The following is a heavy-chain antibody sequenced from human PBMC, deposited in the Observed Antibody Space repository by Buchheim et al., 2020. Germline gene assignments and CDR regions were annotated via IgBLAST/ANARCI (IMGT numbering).Heavy chain of an antibody. Sequence: QVQLQESGPGLVKPSQTLSLTCTVSGGSISSGGYYWSWIRQHPGKGLEWIGYIYYSGSTYYNPSLTSLVTLSVDTSKNQFFLKLSSVTAADTAVYYCAREGAGDGSGIYYGMDVWGQGTT. D-gene: IGHD3-10*01. CDR1: GGSISSGGYY. J-gene: IGHJ6*02. CDR3: AREGAGDGSGIYYGMDV. CDR2: IYYSGST. V-gene: IGHV4-31*01.